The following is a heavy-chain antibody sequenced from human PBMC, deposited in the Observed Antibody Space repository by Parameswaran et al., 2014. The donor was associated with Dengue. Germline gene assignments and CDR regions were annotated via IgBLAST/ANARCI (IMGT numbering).Heavy chain of an antibody. CDR2: IYYSGST. Sequence: ASETLSLTCTVSGGSISSGDYYWSWIRQPPGKGLEWIGYIYYSGSTYYNPSLKSRVTISVDTSKNQFSLKLSSVTAADTAVYYCASRLNRFLEWDYYYGMDVWGQGTTVTVSS. CDR3: ASRLNRFLEWDYYYGMDV. J-gene: IGHJ6*02. D-gene: IGHD3-3*01. V-gene: IGHV4-30-4*01. CDR1: GGSISSGDYY.